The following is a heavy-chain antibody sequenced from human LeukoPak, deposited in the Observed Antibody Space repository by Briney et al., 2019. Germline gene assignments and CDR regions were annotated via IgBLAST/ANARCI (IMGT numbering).Heavy chain of an antibody. CDR2: ISYDGSNK. Sequence: PGGSVRLSCTASGFTFTTYAMHWVRQAPGKGLEWVAVISYDGSNKYYADSVKGRFPISRDNSKSTLYLQMNSLRAEDTAVYYCARGSNWGSRVYYFDYWGQGTLVTVSS. CDR1: GFTFTTYA. D-gene: IGHD7-27*01. J-gene: IGHJ4*02. V-gene: IGHV3-30-3*01. CDR3: ARGSNWGSRVYYFDY.